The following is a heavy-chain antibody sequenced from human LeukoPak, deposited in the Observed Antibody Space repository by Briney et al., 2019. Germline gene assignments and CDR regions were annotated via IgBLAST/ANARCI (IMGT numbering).Heavy chain of an antibody. J-gene: IGHJ2*01. CDR2: IYTSGST. Sequence: SSETLSLTCTVSGGSISSYYWSWIRQPAGKGLEWIGCIYTSGSTNYNPSLKSRVTMSVDTSRNQFSLKLSSVTAADTAVYYCGTYYYDSSGSPLWYFDLWGRGTLVTVSS. D-gene: IGHD3-22*01. V-gene: IGHV4-4*07. CDR3: GTYYYDSSGSPLWYFDL. CDR1: GGSISSYY.